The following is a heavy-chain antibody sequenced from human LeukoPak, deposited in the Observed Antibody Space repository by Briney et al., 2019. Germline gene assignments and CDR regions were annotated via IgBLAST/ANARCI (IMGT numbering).Heavy chain of an antibody. D-gene: IGHD3-10*01. J-gene: IGHJ3*01. V-gene: IGHV3-9*01. Sequence: GGSLRLSCAAFGFTFDNYAMHWVRQAPGKGLEWVSGITWNSGEIDYADSVKGRFTISRDSATKSVYLQMNSLTTEDTALYYCVKEENPYGSGFDAFDLWGQGTMVTVSS. CDR3: VKEENPYGSGFDAFDL. CDR2: ITWNSGEI. CDR1: GFTFDNYA.